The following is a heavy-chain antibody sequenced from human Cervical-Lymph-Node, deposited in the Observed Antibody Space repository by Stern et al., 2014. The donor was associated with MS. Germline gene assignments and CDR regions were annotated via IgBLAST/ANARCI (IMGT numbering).Heavy chain of an antibody. Sequence: QVQLGQSGPEVKKPGASVMVSCKTPGYTFTNYYIHWVRQAPGQGLEWMGIINPNGSVTASAQKFQGRLTMTRDTSTTTVYMRLITLTSEDTAMYYCTRAVGGVGREWGQGTLVCVSS. CDR2: INPNGSVT. D-gene: IGHD3-16*01. J-gene: IGHJ4*02. V-gene: IGHV1-46*01. CDR1: GYTFTNYY. CDR3: TRAVGGVGRE.